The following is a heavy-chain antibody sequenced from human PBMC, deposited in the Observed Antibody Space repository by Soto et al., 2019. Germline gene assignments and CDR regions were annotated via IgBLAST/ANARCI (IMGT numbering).Heavy chain of an antibody. V-gene: IGHV4-31*03. CDR1: GASISSDGYY. Sequence: QVQLQESGPGLVDPSQTLSLTCTVSGASISSDGYYWSWIRQHPGRGLECVGYIYYTGNTYYSPSLKSRLTISLDTSKNQVSLELSSVTAADAAMYYCASGRTYYYGSGSFGFDFWGQGTPVTVSS. CDR3: ASGRTYYYGSGSFGFDF. D-gene: IGHD3-10*01. CDR2: IYYTGNT. J-gene: IGHJ4*02.